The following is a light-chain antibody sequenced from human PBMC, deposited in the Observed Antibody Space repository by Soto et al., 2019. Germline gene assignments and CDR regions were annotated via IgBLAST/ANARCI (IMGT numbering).Light chain of an antibody. J-gene: IGKJ4*01. CDR3: QQTSSLPLT. CDR1: QGITSW. V-gene: IGKV1-12*01. Sequence: DVQMPQSPSSVSASVGDRVTITCRARQGITSWLAWYQQNPGKAPKLLIYAASSLQSGVPSRFRGSGSGTDFTLTISSLQPEDFATYYCQQTSSLPLTFGGGNKVEIK. CDR2: AAS.